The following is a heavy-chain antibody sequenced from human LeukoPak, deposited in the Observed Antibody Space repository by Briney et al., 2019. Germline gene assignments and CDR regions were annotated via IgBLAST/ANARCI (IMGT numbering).Heavy chain of an antibody. J-gene: IGHJ6*04. CDR2: ISGSGDSS. D-gene: IGHD3-10*02. CDR1: GFTFSNYA. V-gene: IGHV3-23*01. CDR3: AELGITMIGGV. Sequence: GGSLRLSCAASGFTFSNYAMRWVHQAPGKGLELVSGISGSGDSSYYADSVKGRFTISRDNSKNTLFLQMNSLRAEDTADYYCAELGITMIGGVWGKGTTVTISS.